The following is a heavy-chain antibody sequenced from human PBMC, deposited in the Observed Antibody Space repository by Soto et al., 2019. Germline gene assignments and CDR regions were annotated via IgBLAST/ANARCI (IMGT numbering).Heavy chain of an antibody. CDR1: GFTVKSND. J-gene: IGHJ6*02. Sequence: PVWSMELSSASCGFTVKSNDMSWVRQAPGKGLEWVSVIYSGGSTYYADSVKGRFTISRDNSKNTLYLQMNSLRAEDTAVYYCARDSPYYYGMDVWGQWTTVTVSS. V-gene: IGHV3-53*01. CDR2: IYSGGST. CDR3: ARDSPYYYGMDV.